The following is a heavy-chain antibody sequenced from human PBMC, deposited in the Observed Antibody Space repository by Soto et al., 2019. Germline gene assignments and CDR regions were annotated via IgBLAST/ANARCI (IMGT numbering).Heavy chain of an antibody. CDR2: INPSGGYT. V-gene: IGHV1-46*01. J-gene: IGHJ4*02. D-gene: IGHD6-19*01. CDR3: ARVRAVAGQFDY. CDR1: GYTFSSYY. Sequence: ASVKVSCKASGYTFSSYYMNWVRQAPGQGLEWLGIINPSGGYTTYAQRFLGRVTMTSDTSTSTVHMELGSLTSEDTAVYYCARVRAVAGQFDYWGQGTLVTVSS.